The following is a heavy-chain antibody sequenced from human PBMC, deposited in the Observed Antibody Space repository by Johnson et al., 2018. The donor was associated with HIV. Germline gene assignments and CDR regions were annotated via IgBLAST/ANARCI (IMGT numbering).Heavy chain of an antibody. CDR3: ARDDAFDI. J-gene: IGHJ3*02. V-gene: IGHV3-30*04. Sequence: VLLVESGGGVVQPGRSLRLSCAASRFTFSSFAMHWVRQAPGKGLEWVAVISYDGSNKYYADSVKGRFTISRDNSKNTLYLQMNSLRAEDTAVYYCARDDAFDIWGQGTMVTVSS. CDR2: ISYDGSNK. CDR1: RFTFSSFA.